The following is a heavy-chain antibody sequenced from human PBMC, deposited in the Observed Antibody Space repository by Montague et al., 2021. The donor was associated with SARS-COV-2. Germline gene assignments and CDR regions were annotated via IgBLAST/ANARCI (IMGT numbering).Heavy chain of an antibody. CDR1: GFPFSSHW. J-gene: IGHJ5*02. CDR2: INTDGTIT. Sequence: SRSLSLSASGFPFSSHWMHWVRQLPGKGLLWVSRINTDGTITNYADSVKGRFTISRDNAKNSMYLQMNSLRVEDTAVYYCATDRTVAPGYGFDPWGQGTLVTVSS. CDR3: ATDRTVAPGYGFDP. V-gene: IGHV3-74*01. D-gene: IGHD3-9*01.